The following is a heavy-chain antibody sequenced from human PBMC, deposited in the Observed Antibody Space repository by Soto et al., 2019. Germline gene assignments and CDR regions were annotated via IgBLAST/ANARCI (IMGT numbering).Heavy chain of an antibody. J-gene: IGHJ4*02. Sequence: ASVKVSCKASGYTFTNYGISWVRQAPGQGLEWMGWISGYNGNTIYAQKLLGRVTMTTDTSTSTAYVELRSLRSDDTAVYYCARDSGSAWNPGVWGQGTLVTVSS. D-gene: IGHD3-10*01. V-gene: IGHV1-18*01. CDR3: ARDSGSAWNPGV. CDR1: GYTFTNYG. CDR2: ISGYNGNT.